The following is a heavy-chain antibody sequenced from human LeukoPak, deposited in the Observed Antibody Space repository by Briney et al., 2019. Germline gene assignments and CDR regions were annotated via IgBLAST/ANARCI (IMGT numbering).Heavy chain of an antibody. CDR1: GYTFTGFY. CDR3: ARDRGPSADSGIYYQYYFTF. Sequence: ASVKVSCKASGYTFTGFYVHWMRQAPGQGLEWMGWINPDSGDTEYQQKFQGRVTMTRDTSIATVYMEMTRLTHDDTAVYYCARDRGPSADSGIYYQYYFTFGGQGTLVTVSS. D-gene: IGHD3-10*01. V-gene: IGHV1-2*02. CDR2: INPDSGDT. J-gene: IGHJ4*02.